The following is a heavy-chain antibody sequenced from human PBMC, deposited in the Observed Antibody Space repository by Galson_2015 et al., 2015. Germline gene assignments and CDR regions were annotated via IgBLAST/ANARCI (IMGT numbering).Heavy chain of an antibody. J-gene: IGHJ4*02. CDR3: VRGNGYNLDY. CDR2: INTDGKTT. V-gene: IGHV3-74*01. Sequence: SLRLSCAGSGFFFNNYWMYWVRHAPGKGLVWVSFINTDGKTTTHADSVKGRFTISRDNAKNTLHLQMSSLRAEDTAVYYCVRGNGYNLDYWGQGTLVTVSS. D-gene: IGHD5-24*01. CDR1: GFFFNNYW.